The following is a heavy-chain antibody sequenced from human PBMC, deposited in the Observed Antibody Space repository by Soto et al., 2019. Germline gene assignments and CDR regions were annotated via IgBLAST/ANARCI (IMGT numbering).Heavy chain of an antibody. CDR1: GYSFTSYW. CDR2: IYPGDSDT. CDR3: QRGARYYINNPYFDY. Sequence: GESLKISCKGSGYSFTSYWIGWVRQMPGKGLEWMGIIYPGDSDTRYSPSFQGQVTISADKSISTAYLQWSSLKASDTAMYYCQRGARYYINNPYFDYWGQGTLVTVSS. V-gene: IGHV5-51*01. J-gene: IGHJ4*02. D-gene: IGHD2-21*01.